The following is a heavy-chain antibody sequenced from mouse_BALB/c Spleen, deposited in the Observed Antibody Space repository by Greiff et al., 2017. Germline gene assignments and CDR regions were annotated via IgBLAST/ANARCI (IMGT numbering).Heavy chain of an antibody. Sequence: EVKLMESGGGLVKPGGSLKLSCAASGFTFSDYYMYWVRQTPEKRLEWVATISDGGSYTYYPDSVKGRFTISRDNAKNNLYLQMSSLKAEDTAMYYCAKHYGSYEENAMDYWGQGTSVTVSS. CDR2: ISDGGSYT. D-gene: IGHD1-1*02. CDR3: AKHYGSYEENAMDY. CDR1: GFTFSDYY. V-gene: IGHV5-4*02. J-gene: IGHJ4*01.